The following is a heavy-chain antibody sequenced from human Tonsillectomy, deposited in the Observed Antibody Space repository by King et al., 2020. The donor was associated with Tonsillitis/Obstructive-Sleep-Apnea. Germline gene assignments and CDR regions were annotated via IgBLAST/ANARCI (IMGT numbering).Heavy chain of an antibody. J-gene: IGHJ6*02. D-gene: IGHD2-2*01. V-gene: IGHV3-30*18. CDR3: AKDIVVVPAAYPLNIYYYYYYGMDV. CDR1: GFTFSSYG. CDR2: ISYDGSNK. Sequence: VQLVESGGGVVQPGRSLRLSCAASGFTFSSYGMHWVRQAPGKGLEWVAVISYDGSNKYYADSVKGRFTIPRDNSKNTLYLQMNSLRAEDTAVYYCAKDIVVVPAAYPLNIYYYYYYGMDVWGQGTTVTVSS.